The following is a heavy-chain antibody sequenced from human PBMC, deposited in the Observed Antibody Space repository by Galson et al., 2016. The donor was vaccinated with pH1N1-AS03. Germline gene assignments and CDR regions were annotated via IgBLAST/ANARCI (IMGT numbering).Heavy chain of an antibody. Sequence: SLRLSCATSGFTFTDFAVSWVRQAPGRGLEWVSATSSSGGSTYYAESVKGRFTISRDYSKNTVDLQMNSLRAEDTAVYYCAKDRNDYRLHYFSSSDVWGQGTTVIVSS. CDR1: GFTFTDFA. V-gene: IGHV3-23*01. CDR2: TSSSGGST. CDR3: AKDRNDYRLHYFSSSDV. J-gene: IGHJ6*02. D-gene: IGHD1-1*01.